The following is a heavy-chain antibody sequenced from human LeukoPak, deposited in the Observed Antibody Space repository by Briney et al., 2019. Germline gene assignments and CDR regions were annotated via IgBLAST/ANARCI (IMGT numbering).Heavy chain of an antibody. CDR1: GFTFDDYA. Sequence: GRSLRLSCAASGFTFDDYARHWVRQAPGKGLEWVSGISWNSGSIGYADSVKGRFTISRDNAKNSLYLQMNTLTAEDTALYYCAKDSFAVAGRAPLDYWGQGTLVTVSS. D-gene: IGHD6-19*01. CDR3: AKDSFAVAGRAPLDY. V-gene: IGHV3-9*01. J-gene: IGHJ4*02. CDR2: ISWNSGSI.